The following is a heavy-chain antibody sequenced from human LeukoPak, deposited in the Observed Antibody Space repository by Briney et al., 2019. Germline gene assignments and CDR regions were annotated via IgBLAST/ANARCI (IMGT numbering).Heavy chain of an antibody. CDR2: IIPILGIA. V-gene: IGHV1-69*02. D-gene: IGHD2-21*02. CDR3: ARARSCGGDCYSDDY. Sequence: ASVKVSCKASGGTFSSYTISWMRQAPGQGLEWMGRIIPILGIANYAQKFQGRVTITADKSTSTAYKELSSLRSEDTAVYYCARARSCGGDCYSDDYWGQGTLVTVSS. CDR1: GGTFSSYT. J-gene: IGHJ4*02.